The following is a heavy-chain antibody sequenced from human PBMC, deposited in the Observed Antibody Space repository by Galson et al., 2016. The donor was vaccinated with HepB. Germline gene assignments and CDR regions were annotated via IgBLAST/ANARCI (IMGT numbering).Heavy chain of an antibody. J-gene: IGHJ4*02. V-gene: IGHV4-59*01. CDR3: ARGAATTLDS. Sequence: SETLSLTCTVSGSSISGYSWIWIRQSPGMGLECIGWIYYSGSPDYNPSLKSRVIISMDTSKNQFSLKLSSVTAADTAVYYCARGAATTLDSWGQGTLVTVSS. CDR1: GSSISGYS. CDR2: IYYSGSP. D-gene: IGHD5-12*01.